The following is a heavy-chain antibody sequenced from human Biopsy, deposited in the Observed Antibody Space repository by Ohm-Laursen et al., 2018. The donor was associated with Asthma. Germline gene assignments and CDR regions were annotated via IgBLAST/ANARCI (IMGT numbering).Heavy chain of an antibody. CDR2: VNTGNGDT. CDR3: ARTYYDFLTGQVKDAFGV. CDR1: GYNFISFA. D-gene: IGHD3-9*01. J-gene: IGHJ3*01. Sequence: VSVKVSCKASGYNFISFAIHWVRQAPGQRLEWMGWVNTGNGDTKYSQKFQGRVTITRDTSASTAYMELRSLRSEDTATYYCARTYYDFLTGQVKDAFGVWGQGTMVTVSS. V-gene: IGHV1-3*04.